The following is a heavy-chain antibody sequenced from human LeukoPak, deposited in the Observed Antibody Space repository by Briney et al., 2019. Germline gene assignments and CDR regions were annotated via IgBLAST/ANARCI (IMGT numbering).Heavy chain of an antibody. J-gene: IGHJ4*02. CDR3: AKPYSSGWYRHSAVPDY. CDR1: GFSFTTYD. Sequence: GGSLRLSCAASGFSFTTYDMHWVRQAPGKGLEWVAFIRYDRSNKYYAESVKGRFTISRDNSKNTLYLQMNSLRAEDTAVYYCAKPYSSGWYRHSAVPDYWGQGTLVTVSS. V-gene: IGHV3-30*02. CDR2: IRYDRSNK. D-gene: IGHD6-19*01.